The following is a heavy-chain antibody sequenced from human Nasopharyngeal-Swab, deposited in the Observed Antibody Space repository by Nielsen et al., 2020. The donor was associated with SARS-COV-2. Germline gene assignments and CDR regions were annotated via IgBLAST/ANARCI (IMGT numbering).Heavy chain of an antibody. CDR3: ARSGYSYGLPVGYFGH. CDR2: VFYSGTT. CDR1: GCSISSYY. J-gene: IGHJ4*02. Sequence: SETLSLTCSVSGCSISSYYWSWIRQRPGKGLEWLGYVFYSGTTNYNPSLKSRVSISVDTSKNHFPLKLRSMTAADTAVYFCARSGYSYGLPVGYFGHWGQGILVTVSS. V-gene: IGHV4-59*01. D-gene: IGHD5-18*01.